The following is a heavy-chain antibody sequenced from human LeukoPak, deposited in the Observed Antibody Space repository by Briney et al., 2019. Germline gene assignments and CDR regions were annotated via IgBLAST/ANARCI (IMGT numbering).Heavy chain of an antibody. CDR1: GFTFSSYA. CDR3: ARDPLPIAVAGYFDY. V-gene: IGHV3-30-3*01. Sequence: GRSLRLSCAASGFTFSSYAMHWVRQAPGKGLEWVAVISYDGSNKYYADSVKGRFTISRDNSKNTLYLQMNSLRAEDTAVYYCARDPLPIAVAGYFDYWGQGTLVTVSS. CDR2: ISYDGSNK. D-gene: IGHD6-19*01. J-gene: IGHJ4*02.